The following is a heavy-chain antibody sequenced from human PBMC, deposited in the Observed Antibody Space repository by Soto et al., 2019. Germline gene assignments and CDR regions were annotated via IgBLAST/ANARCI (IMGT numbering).Heavy chain of an antibody. J-gene: IGHJ6*02. Sequence: QVQLEQSGAEVKKPGSSVKVSCKASGGTFSNSAISWVRQAPGHGLEWMGGIMPVFRTPDYAQKFQGRVTITADDSTSTAYMELSGLRSDDTAIYYCASDKDRLQLGGNYYYILDVWGQGTTVTVSS. CDR1: GGTFSNSA. D-gene: IGHD5-12*01. V-gene: IGHV1-69*12. CDR2: IMPVFRTP. CDR3: ASDKDRLQLGGNYYYILDV.